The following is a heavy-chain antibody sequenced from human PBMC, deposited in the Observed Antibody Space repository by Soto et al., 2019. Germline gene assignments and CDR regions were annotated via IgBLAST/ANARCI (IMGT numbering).Heavy chain of an antibody. J-gene: IGHJ3*02. D-gene: IGHD1-26*01. V-gene: IGHV3-73*01. CDR1: GFTFSGSA. CDR3: TRHDEVGATGGGFDAFDI. Sequence: GESLKISCAASGFTFSGSAMHWVRQASGKGLEWVGRIRSKANSYATAYAASVKGRFTISRDDSKNTAYLQMNSLKTEDTAVYYCTRHDEVGATGGGFDAFDIWGQGTMVTVSS. CDR2: IRSKANSYAT.